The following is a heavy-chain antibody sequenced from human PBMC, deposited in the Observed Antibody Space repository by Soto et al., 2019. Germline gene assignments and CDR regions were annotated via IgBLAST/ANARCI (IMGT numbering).Heavy chain of an antibody. CDR1: GGSIISSGYY. CDR2: IYHSGTS. V-gene: IGHV4-31*03. Sequence: TLSLTCTVSGGSIISSGYYWSWIHQSPGKGLEWIGYIYHSGTSHYNPSLRSRVTMSVDTSKNQFALQLRSVTAADTAMYYCARDRDSNYGSGYNWFDPWGQGTLVTVSS. CDR3: ARDRDSNYGSGYNWFDP. J-gene: IGHJ5*02. D-gene: IGHD3-10*01.